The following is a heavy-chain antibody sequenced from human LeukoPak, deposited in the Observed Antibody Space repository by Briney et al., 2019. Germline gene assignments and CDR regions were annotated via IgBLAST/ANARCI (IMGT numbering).Heavy chain of an antibody. CDR3: ARDYYGDSYFDN. V-gene: IGHV3-20*04. D-gene: IGHD4-17*01. CDR2: INWNGGST. Sequence: AGGSLRLSCAASGFTFSSYSMNWVRQAPGKGLEWVSGINWNGGSTGYADSVKGRFTISRDNVKNSLYLEMDSLRAEDTALYYCARDYYGDSYFDNWGQGTLVTVSS. J-gene: IGHJ4*02. CDR1: GFTFSSYS.